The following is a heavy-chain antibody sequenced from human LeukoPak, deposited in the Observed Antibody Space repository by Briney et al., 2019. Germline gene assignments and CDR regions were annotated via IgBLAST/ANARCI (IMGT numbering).Heavy chain of an antibody. CDR3: ARSENYYDSSGYYPDAFDI. CDR1: GGSISSGDYY. Sequence: SETLSPTCTVSGGSISSGDYYWSWIRQPPGKGLEWIGYIYYIGSTYYNPSLKSRVTISVDTSKNQFSLNLSSVTAADTAVYYCARSENYYDSSGYYPDAFDIWGQGTMVTVSS. V-gene: IGHV4-30-4*01. CDR2: IYYIGST. J-gene: IGHJ3*02. D-gene: IGHD3-22*01.